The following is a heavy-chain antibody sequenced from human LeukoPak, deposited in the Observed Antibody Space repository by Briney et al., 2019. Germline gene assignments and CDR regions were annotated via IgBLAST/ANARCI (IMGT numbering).Heavy chain of an antibody. CDR3: AKGRWLQLYYFDC. V-gene: IGHV3-23*01. Sequence: GGSLRLSCAASGFSFSSYGLSWVRQAPGKGLEWVSTISGSGGTTYYADSVKGRFTISRDNSKNTLYLHVNSLTAEDTAVYYCAKGRWLQLYYFDCWGQGTLVTVSS. D-gene: IGHD5-24*01. CDR2: ISGSGGTT. CDR1: GFSFSSYG. J-gene: IGHJ4*02.